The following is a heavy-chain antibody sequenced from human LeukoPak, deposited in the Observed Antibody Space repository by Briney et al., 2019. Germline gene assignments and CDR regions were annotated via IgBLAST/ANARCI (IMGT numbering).Heavy chain of an antibody. CDR1: GYTFTGYY. CDR3: ARGGIQLWGRDHGMDV. CDR2: INPNSGGT. V-gene: IGHV1-2*04. Sequence: ASVKVSCKASGYTFTGYYMHWVRQAPGQGLEWMGWINPNSGGTNYAQKFQGWVTMTRDTSISTAYMELSRLRSDDTAVYYCARGGIQLWGRDHGMDVWGQGTTVTVSS. J-gene: IGHJ6*02. D-gene: IGHD5-18*01.